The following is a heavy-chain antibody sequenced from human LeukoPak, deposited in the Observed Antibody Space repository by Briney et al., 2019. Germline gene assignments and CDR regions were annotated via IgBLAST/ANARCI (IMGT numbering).Heavy chain of an antibody. D-gene: IGHD5-24*01. CDR2: IYYSGST. V-gene: IGHV4-39*01. CDR3: ASVARKINYFDY. CDR1: GGSISSSSYY. Sequence: SETLSLTCTASGGSISSSSYYWGWIRQPPGKGLEWIGSIYYSGSTYYNPSLKSRVTISVDTSKNQFSLKLSSVTAADTAVYYCASVARKINYFDYWGQGTLVTVSS. J-gene: IGHJ4*02.